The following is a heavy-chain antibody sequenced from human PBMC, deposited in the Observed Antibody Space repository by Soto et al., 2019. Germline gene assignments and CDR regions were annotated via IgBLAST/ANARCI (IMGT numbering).Heavy chain of an antibody. CDR1: GDSISGFY. V-gene: IGHV4-59*01. Sequence: SETLSLTCTVSGDSISGFYWSWIRQPPGKGLEWIGYINYAGSTYYSPSLQSRVTISLDSSKKQFSLILTSVTATDTAVYFCARFRRNYFDNWGQGTLVTSPQ. D-gene: IGHD3-10*01. J-gene: IGHJ4*02. CDR3: ARFRRNYFDN. CDR2: INYAGST.